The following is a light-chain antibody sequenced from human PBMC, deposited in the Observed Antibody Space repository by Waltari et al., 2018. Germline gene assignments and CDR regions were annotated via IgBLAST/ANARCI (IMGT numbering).Light chain of an antibody. CDR3: SSYTSSSTLWV. J-gene: IGLJ3*02. CDR1: SSDVGGYNY. Sequence: QSALTQPASVSGSPGQSITISCTRTSSDVGGYNYVSWYQHHPGKAPKLMIYDVSNRPSGVSNRFSGSKSGNTASLTISGLQAEDEADYYCSSYTSSSTLWVFGGGTKLTVL. CDR2: DVS. V-gene: IGLV2-14*03.